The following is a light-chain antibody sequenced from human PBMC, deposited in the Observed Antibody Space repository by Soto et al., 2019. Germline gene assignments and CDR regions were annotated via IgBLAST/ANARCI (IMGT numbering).Light chain of an antibody. J-gene: IGLJ2*01. CDR2: YDT. Sequence: SYELTQTPSVSVAPGKTARITCGGNNIGSKSVHWYQQKPGQAPVVVIYYDTDRPLGIPERFSGSNSGNTATLTISWVEAGDEADYYCQVWDSNNDHVVFGGGTKLTVL. CDR1: NIGSKS. V-gene: IGLV3-21*04. CDR3: QVWDSNNDHVV.